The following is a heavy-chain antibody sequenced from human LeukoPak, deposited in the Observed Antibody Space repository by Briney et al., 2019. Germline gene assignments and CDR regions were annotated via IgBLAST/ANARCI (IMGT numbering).Heavy chain of an antibody. CDR2: YASVYT. D-gene: IGHD1-1*01. CDR3: ATGYHSFDN. Sequence: SETLPLTCSHSGASLPHYYWNWLRQPPRKGREWTGRYASVYTTHNPSLKSQYTMSIDTSKNEIAVKLTSVTAADTAVYYCATGYHSFDNWGQGTLVTVTP. V-gene: IGHV4-4*07. CDR1: GASLPHYY. J-gene: IGHJ4*02.